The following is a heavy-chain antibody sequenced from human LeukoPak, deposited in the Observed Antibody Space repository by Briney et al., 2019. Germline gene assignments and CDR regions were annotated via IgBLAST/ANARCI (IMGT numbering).Heavy chain of an antibody. CDR1: GYTFTSYG. D-gene: IGHD6-19*01. Sequence: GASVKVSCKASGYTFTSYGISWVRQAPGQGLEWMGWISAYNGNTNYAQKLQGRVTMTTGTSTSTAYMELRSLRSDDTAVYYCAREPISSGWLLNFEFDYWGQGTLVTVSS. V-gene: IGHV1-18*01. CDR2: ISAYNGNT. CDR3: AREPISSGWLLNFEFDY. J-gene: IGHJ4*02.